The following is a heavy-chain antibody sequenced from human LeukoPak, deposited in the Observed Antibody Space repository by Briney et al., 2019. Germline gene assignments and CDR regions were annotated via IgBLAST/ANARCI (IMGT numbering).Heavy chain of an antibody. CDR3: AREQQLPTGWFDP. CDR1: GGSISSSSYY. Sequence: SETLSLPCTVSGGSISSSSYYWGWIRPPPGKGLEGIGSIYYSGSTYYNPSLKSRVTISVDTSKNQFSLKLSSVTAADTAVYYCAREQQLPTGWFDPWGQGTLVTVSS. V-gene: IGHV4-39*07. D-gene: IGHD6-13*01. J-gene: IGHJ5*02. CDR2: IYYSGST.